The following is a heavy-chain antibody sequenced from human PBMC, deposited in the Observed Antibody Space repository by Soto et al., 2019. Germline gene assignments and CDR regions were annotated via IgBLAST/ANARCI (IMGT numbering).Heavy chain of an antibody. J-gene: IGHJ4*02. Sequence: PGGSLRLSCAASGFTFSSYGMHWVRQAPGKGLEWVAVISYDGSNKYYADSVKGRFTISRDNSKNTLYLQMNSLRAEDTAVYYCANEGARYSSGWYGIDYWGQGTLVTVSS. CDR3: ANEGARYSSGWYGIDY. CDR2: ISYDGSNK. D-gene: IGHD6-19*01. V-gene: IGHV3-30*18. CDR1: GFTFSSYG.